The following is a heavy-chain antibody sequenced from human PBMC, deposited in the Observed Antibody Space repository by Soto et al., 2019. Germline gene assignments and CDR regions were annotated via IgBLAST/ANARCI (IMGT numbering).Heavy chain of an antibody. V-gene: IGHV3-30-3*01. CDR2: ISYDGSNK. J-gene: IGHJ4*02. D-gene: IGHD3-3*01. CDR1: GFTFSSYA. Sequence: GGSLRLSCAASGFTFSSYAMHWVRQAPGKGLEWVAVISYDGSNKYYADSVKGRFTISRDNSKNTLYLQMNSLRAEDTAVYYCARDPITIFGVVIIGPPDYWGQGTLVTVSS. CDR3: ARDPITIFGVVIIGPPDY.